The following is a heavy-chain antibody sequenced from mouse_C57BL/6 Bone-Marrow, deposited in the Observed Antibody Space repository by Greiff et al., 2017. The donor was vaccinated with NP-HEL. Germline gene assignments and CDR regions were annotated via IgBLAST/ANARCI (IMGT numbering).Heavy chain of an antibody. V-gene: IGHV1-39*01. CDR3: AIDSSGPHYYAMDY. D-gene: IGHD3-2*02. Sequence: EVQLQQSGPELVKPGASVKISCKASGYSFTDYNMNWVKQSTGKSLEWIGVINPNYGTTSYNQKFKGKATLTVDQSSSTAYMQLKSLTSEDSAVYYCAIDSSGPHYYAMDYWAQGTSVTVSS. CDR2: INPNYGTT. J-gene: IGHJ4*01. CDR1: GYSFTDYN.